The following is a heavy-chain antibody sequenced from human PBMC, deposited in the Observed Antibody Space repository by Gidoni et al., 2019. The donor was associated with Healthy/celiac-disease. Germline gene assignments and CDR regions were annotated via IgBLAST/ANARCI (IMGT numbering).Heavy chain of an antibody. V-gene: IGHV1-69*12. CDR2: ITPIFGTA. CDR1: GATFSSYA. J-gene: IGHJ4*02. CDR3: ARGGGHSGSYYPDY. Sequence: QVQLVQSGAEVKKPGSSVKVSCKVYGATFSSYAISWVRQAPGQGLEWLGGITPIFGTANYAQKFQGRVTIAADESTSTAYMELSSLRSEDTAVYYCARGGGHSGSYYPDYWGQGTLVTVSS. D-gene: IGHD1-26*01.